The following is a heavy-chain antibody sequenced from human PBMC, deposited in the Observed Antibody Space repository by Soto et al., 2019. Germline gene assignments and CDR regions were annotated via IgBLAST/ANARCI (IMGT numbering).Heavy chain of an antibody. V-gene: IGHV1-2*04. CDR3: ARDPHILTGYYPIGAWFDP. Sequence: ASVKFYCKASGYTFTSYYMHWVRQAPGQGLDWMGWINPNSGGTNYAQKFQGWVTMTRDTSISTAYMELSRLRSDDTAVYYCARDPHILTGYYPIGAWFDPWGQGTPVTVSS. J-gene: IGHJ5*02. CDR2: INPNSGGT. CDR1: GYTFTSYY. D-gene: IGHD3-9*01.